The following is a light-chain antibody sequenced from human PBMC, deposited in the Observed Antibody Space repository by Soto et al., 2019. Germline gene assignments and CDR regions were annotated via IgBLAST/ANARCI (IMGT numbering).Light chain of an antibody. CDR1: QRLNGN. CDR3: QQYQTWPRT. J-gene: IGKJ1*01. CDR2: EAS. Sequence: EIVMTQSPATLSVSPGERATLSCRASQRLNGNLAWYQHIPGQSPRLLIYEASTRATGVPARFSGSGSRTEFTLTISGLQSEEFGVYYCQQYQTWPRTFGQGTKVEVK. V-gene: IGKV3-15*01.